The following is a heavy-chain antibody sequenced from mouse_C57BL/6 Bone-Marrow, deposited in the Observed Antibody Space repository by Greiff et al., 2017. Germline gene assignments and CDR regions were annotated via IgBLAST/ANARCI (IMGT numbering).Heavy chain of an antibody. D-gene: IGHD2-5*01. J-gene: IGHJ4*01. V-gene: IGHV14-4*01. CDR3: TTSYSNYVNAMDY. CDR2: IDPENGDT. CDR1: GFNIKDDY. Sequence: VQLKQSGAELVRPGASVKLSCTASGFNIKDDYMHWVKQRPEQGLEWIGWIDPENGDTEYASKFQGKATITADTSSNTAYPQLSSLTSEDTAVYDCTTSYSNYVNAMDYWGQGTSVTVSS.